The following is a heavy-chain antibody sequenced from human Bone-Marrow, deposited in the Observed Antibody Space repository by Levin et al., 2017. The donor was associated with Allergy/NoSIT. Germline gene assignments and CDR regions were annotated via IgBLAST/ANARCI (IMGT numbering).Heavy chain of an antibody. V-gene: IGHV1-69*13. CDR1: GGTFSSYA. J-gene: IGHJ4*02. Sequence: SVKVSCKASGGTFSSYAISWVRQAPGQGLEWMGGIIPIFGTANYAQKFQGRVTITADESTSTAYMELSSLRSEDTAVYYCASPYSSSPALDYWGQGTLVTVSS. D-gene: IGHD6-6*01. CDR3: ASPYSSSPALDY. CDR2: IIPIFGTA.